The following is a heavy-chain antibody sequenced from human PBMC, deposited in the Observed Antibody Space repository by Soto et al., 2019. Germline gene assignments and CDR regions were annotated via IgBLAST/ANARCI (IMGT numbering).Heavy chain of an antibody. CDR1: GYSFTSYW. V-gene: IGHV5-10-1*01. CDR3: ASLTGTTSYYYGMDV. D-gene: IGHD1-7*01. Sequence: GESLKISCNGSGYSFTSYWISWVRQMPWKGLEWMGRIDPSDSYTNYSPSFQGHVTISADKSISTAYLQWSSLKASDTAMYYCASLTGTTSYYYGMDVWGQGTTVTVSS. CDR2: IDPSDSYT. J-gene: IGHJ6*02.